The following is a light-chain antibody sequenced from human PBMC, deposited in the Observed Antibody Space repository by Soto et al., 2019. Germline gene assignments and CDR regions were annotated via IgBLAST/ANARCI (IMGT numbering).Light chain of an antibody. V-gene: IGLV2-23*02. CDR2: NVT. CDR1: SGDVGSYSH. Sequence: QSALTQPASVSGSPGQSITIACTGTSGDVGSYSHVSWYQQHPGKAPRLIIYNVTRRPSGVSNRFSGFKSGTTASLKITGLQADDEADYYCCSFVGVTNDVFGNGTKVTVL. J-gene: IGLJ1*01. CDR3: CSFVGVTNDV.